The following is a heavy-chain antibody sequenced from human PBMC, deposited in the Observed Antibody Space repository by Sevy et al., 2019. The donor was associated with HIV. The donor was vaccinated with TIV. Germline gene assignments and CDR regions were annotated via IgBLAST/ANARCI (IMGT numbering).Heavy chain of an antibody. CDR2: IYWDDDH. J-gene: IGHJ3*02. CDR3: EHSRGTYYFDSSGSPKIDPSPFNI. Sequence: SGPTLVNPTQTLTLTCTFSGFSLKTSRVGVGWIRQPPGKALEWLAVIYWDDDHRYSPSLKSRLTISKDASKNQVDLKRAKGDPVDTATYYCEHSRGTYYFDSSGSPKIDPSPFNIWGKGTVVTVSS. D-gene: IGHD3-22*01. V-gene: IGHV2-5*02. CDR1: GFSLKTSRVG.